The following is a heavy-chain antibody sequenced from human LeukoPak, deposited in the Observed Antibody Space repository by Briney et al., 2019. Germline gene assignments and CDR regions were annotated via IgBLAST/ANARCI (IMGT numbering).Heavy chain of an antibody. CDR3: TRDAAGYLFDD. V-gene: IGHV4-59*01. J-gene: IGHJ4*02. CDR1: GGSISSFY. Sequence: SETLSLTCTVSGGSISSFYWSWIRQPPGKGLEWIGYIYYSGSTNYNPSLKSRVTISADTSKNQFSLKLTSVTAADTAVYYCTRDAAGYLFDDWGPGTLVTVSS. D-gene: IGHD2-15*01. CDR2: IYYSGST.